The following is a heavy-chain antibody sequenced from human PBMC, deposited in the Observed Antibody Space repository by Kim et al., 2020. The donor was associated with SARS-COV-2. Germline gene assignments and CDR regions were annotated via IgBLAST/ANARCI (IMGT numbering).Heavy chain of an antibody. V-gene: IGHV7-4-1*02. CDR3: ARDSAAAGTLDY. J-gene: IGHJ4*02. D-gene: IGHD6-13*01. Sequence: TYAPSFTGRFVISLDTSFSTAYLQISSLKAEDTAVYYCARDSAAAGTLDYWGQGTLVTVSS.